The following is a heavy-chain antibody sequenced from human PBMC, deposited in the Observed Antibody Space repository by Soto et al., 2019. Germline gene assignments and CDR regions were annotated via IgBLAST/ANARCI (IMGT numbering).Heavy chain of an antibody. D-gene: IGHD3-9*01. CDR3: ARTGGYFDWLPPYYFDY. CDR2: IYYSGGT. J-gene: IGHJ4*02. V-gene: IGHV4-59*08. CDR1: CGSISSYY. Sequence: SETLSLTCTFSCGSISSYYWSWIPQPPRKGLGWIGYIYYSGGTKYNPSLKSRVTISVDTSKNQFSLKLSSVTAADTAVYYCARTGGYFDWLPPYYFDYWGQGTLVTVSS.